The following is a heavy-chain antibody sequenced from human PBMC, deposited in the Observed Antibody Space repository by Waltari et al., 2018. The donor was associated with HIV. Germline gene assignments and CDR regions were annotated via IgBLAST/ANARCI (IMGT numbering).Heavy chain of an antibody. D-gene: IGHD2-15*01. CDR1: GGSFSGYY. CDR2: INHSVST. Sequence: QVQLQQWGAGLLKPSETLSLTCAVYGGSFSGYYWSWIRQPPGKGLEWIGEINHSVSTNYNPSRKSRVTISVDTSKNQLSLKLSSGTAADTAVYYCARRGYCSGGSCSEYDYWGQGTLVTVSS. V-gene: IGHV4-34*01. J-gene: IGHJ4*02. CDR3: ARRGYCSGGSCSEYDY.